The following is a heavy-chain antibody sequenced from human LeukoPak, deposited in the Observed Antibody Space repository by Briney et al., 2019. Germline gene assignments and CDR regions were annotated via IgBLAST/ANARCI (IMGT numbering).Heavy chain of an antibody. J-gene: IGHJ4*02. Sequence: SETLSLTCTVSGGSISPYYWSWIRQPPGKGLEYIGYISYTGSTNSNPSLKSRLTISVDTSKNQFSLKLRSVTAADTALYYCARIHDYGDYAFDRWGQGTLVTVSS. CDR3: ARIHDYGDYAFDR. CDR1: GGSISPYY. D-gene: IGHD4-17*01. CDR2: ISYTGST. V-gene: IGHV4-59*08.